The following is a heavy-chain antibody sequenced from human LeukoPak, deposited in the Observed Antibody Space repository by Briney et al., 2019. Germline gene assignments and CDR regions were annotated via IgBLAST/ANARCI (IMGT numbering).Heavy chain of an antibody. D-gene: IGHD1-26*01. CDR2: ISSSSSYI. CDR1: GFTFSSYS. V-gene: IGHV3-21*01. J-gene: IGHJ4*02. CDR3: AREYSGSYSFDY. Sequence: PGGSLRLSCAASGFTFSSYSMNWVRQAPGKGLEWVSSISSSSSYIYYADSVKGRFTISRHNAKNSLYLQMNSLRAEDTAVYYCAREYSGSYSFDYWGQGTLVTVSS.